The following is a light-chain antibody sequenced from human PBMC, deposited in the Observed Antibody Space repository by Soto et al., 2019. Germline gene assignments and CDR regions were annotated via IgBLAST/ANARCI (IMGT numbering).Light chain of an antibody. CDR2: DAS. CDR3: QQYYNLPIT. V-gene: IGKV1-33*01. CDR1: QDISNY. Sequence: DIQMTQSPSSLSASVGDRVTITCQASQDISNYLNWYQQKPRKAPKLLIYDASNLETGVPSRFSGSGSGTDFNFTISSLQPEDVATYYGQQYYNLPITFGQGTRLEI. J-gene: IGKJ5*01.